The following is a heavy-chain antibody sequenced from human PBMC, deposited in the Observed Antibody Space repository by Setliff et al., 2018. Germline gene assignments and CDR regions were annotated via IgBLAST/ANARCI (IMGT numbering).Heavy chain of an antibody. Sequence: ASVKVSCKASGYIFTSYGISWVRQAPGQGLEWMGWIIPMFGTPAYAQKFQDRVTITTDESTSTAYMELSSLTSDDTAVYYCAKSATAFFHFNFWGQGTLVTAPQ. CDR2: IIPMFGTP. D-gene: IGHD2-21*02. CDR3: AKSATAFFHFNF. CDR1: GYIFTSYG. J-gene: IGHJ4*02. V-gene: IGHV1-69*05.